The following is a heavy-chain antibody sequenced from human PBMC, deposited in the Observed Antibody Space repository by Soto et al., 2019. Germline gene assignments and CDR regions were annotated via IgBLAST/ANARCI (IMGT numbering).Heavy chain of an antibody. CDR3: ARGWGRIFDY. CDR2: IYYSGST. CDR1: GGSISSYY. D-gene: IGHD7-27*01. Sequence: SETLSLTCTVSGGSISSYYWSWIRQPPGKGLEWIGYIYYSGSTNYNPSLKSRVAISVDTSKNQFSLKLSSVTAADTAVYYCARGWGRIFDYWGQGTLVTVSS. J-gene: IGHJ4*02. V-gene: IGHV4-59*12.